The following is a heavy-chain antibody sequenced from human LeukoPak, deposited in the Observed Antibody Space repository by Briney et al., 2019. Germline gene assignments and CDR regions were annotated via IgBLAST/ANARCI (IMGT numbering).Heavy chain of an antibody. D-gene: IGHD3-3*01. J-gene: IGHJ4*02. Sequence: GGSLRLSCAASGFSFSSYGMHWVRQAPGKGLEWVALTSYDGSNKYYGDSVKGRFTISRDNSKNTLYLQMNSLRAQDTAVYYCAKMPGDFWSAFYHYFDFWGQGTLVTVSS. CDR1: GFSFSSYG. V-gene: IGHV3-30*18. CDR3: AKMPGDFWSAFYHYFDF. CDR2: TSYDGSNK.